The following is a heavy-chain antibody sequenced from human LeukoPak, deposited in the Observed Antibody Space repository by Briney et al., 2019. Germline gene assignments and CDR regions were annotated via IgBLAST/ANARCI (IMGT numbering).Heavy chain of an antibody. CDR2: VNPNSGGT. D-gene: IGHD2-2*01. CDR3: ARGNKKYQLLEYYYYYYMDV. CDR1: GYTFTGYY. V-gene: IGHV1-2*02. Sequence: ASVKVSCKASGYTFTGYYMHWVRQAPGQGLEWMGWVNPNSGGTNYAQKFQGRVTMTRDTSISTAYMELSRLRSDDTAVYYCARGNKKYQLLEYYYYYYMDVWGKGTTVTVSS. J-gene: IGHJ6*03.